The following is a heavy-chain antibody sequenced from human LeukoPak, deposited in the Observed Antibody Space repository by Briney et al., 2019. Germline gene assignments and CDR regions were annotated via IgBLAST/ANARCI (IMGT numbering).Heavy chain of an antibody. D-gene: IGHD1-26*01. CDR2: IYYSGST. Sequence: SETLSLTCTVSGGSISSGDYYWSWIRQPPGKGLEWIGYIYYSGSTYYNPSLKSRVTISVDTSKNQFSLKLSSVTAADTAVYYCARGYSGSYPGSGIDYWGQGTLVTVSS. V-gene: IGHV4-30-4*08. J-gene: IGHJ4*02. CDR3: ARGYSGSYPGSGIDY. CDR1: GGSISSGDYY.